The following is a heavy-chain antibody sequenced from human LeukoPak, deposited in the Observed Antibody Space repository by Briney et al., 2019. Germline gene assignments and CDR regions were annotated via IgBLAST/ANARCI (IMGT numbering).Heavy chain of an antibody. CDR2: ITTNTGNP. CDR3: ARDASTNRFDF. CDR1: GYTFTSHS. J-gene: IGHJ4*02. D-gene: IGHD5-24*01. V-gene: IGHV7-4-1*02. Sequence: ASVKVSCKASGYTFTSHSINWLRQAPGQGLEWMGWITTNTGNPTYAQGFTGRFVFSLDTSISTAYLQISSLKAEDTAVYYCARDASTNRFDFWGQGTLVTVSS.